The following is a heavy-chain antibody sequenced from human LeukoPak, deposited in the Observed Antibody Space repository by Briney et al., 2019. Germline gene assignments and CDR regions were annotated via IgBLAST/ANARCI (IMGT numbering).Heavy chain of an antibody. CDR2: IYPGDSDT. Sequence: GESLKISCKGSGSSFTSYWIGWVRQMPGKGLEWMGIIYPGDSDTRYSQSFQGQVTISADKSISTAYLQWSSLKASDTAMYYCARTLIFYDNNGYFDYWGQGTLVTVSS. V-gene: IGHV5-51*01. CDR3: ARTLIFYDNNGYFDY. CDR1: GSSFTSYW. J-gene: IGHJ4*02. D-gene: IGHD3-22*01.